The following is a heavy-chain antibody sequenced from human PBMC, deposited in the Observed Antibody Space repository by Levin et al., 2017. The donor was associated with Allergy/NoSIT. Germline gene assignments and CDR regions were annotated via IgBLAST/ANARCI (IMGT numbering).Heavy chain of an antibody. CDR3: AKKQGGTSGYYLDV. V-gene: IGHV3-23*01. D-gene: IGHD2/OR15-2a*01. J-gene: IGHJ3*01. Sequence: GGSLRLSCAVSGFTISDYAMAWVRQAPGKGLEWVSAIIGGGFNTYYGDSVKGRFTVSRDDSKDTLYLQLNSLGGEDTAVYYCAKKQGGTSGYYLDVWGQGTMVTVSS. CDR1: GFTISDYA. CDR2: IIGGGFNT.